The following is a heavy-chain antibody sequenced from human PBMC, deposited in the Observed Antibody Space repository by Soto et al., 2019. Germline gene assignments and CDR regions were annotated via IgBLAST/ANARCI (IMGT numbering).Heavy chain of an antibody. CDR1: GFSFSGYA. CDR3: AKATRGPLSSRSSDANHFDS. V-gene: IGHV3-23*01. Sequence: PGGSLRLSCAASGFSFSGYAMNWVRQAPGKGLEWVSIISGAGDRTYYADSVKGRFTISRDNSKNTLYLQMNSLRAEDTAVYHCAKATRGPLSSRSSDANHFDSWGLGTLVTVSS. J-gene: IGHJ4*02. D-gene: IGHD6-13*01. CDR2: ISGAGDRT.